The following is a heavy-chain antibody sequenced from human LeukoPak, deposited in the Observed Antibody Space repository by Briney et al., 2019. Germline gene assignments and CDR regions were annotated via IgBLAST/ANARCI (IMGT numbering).Heavy chain of an antibody. CDR1: GFTFSSYA. D-gene: IGHD3-22*01. V-gene: IGHV3-30*04. J-gene: IGHJ4*02. CDR3: AREEYYSDSGGYYPVYYFDY. Sequence: PGRSLRLSCAASGFTFSSYAMHWVRQAPGKGLEWVAIISYDGSYKDYADSVKGRFTISRDNSKNTLYLQMNSQRAEDTAVYYCAREEYYSDSGGYYPVYYFDYWGQGTPVTVSS. CDR2: ISYDGSYK.